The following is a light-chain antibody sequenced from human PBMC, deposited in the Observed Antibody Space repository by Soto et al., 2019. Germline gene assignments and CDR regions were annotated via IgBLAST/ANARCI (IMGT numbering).Light chain of an antibody. V-gene: IGKV3-20*01. CDR3: QQYGSSTLT. Sequence: EIVLTQSPGTLSLSPGERATLSCRVSQSVSSSYLAWYQPKPGQAPRLXIYGASSRDTGIPDRFSGSGSGTDFTLTISRLEPEDFAVYYCQQYGSSTLTFGGGTKVDIK. J-gene: IGKJ4*01. CDR1: QSVSSSY. CDR2: GAS.